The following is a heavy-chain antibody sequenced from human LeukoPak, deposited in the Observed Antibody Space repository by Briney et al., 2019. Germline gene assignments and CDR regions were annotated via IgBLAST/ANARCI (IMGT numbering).Heavy chain of an antibody. Sequence: GGSLRLSCAASGFTFSSYRMNWVRQAPGKGLEWVSSISSSSSYIYYADSVKGRFTISRDNAKNSLYLQMNSLRAEDTAVYYCARDRERFLEPRRGGWFDPWGQGTLVTVSS. D-gene: IGHD3-3*01. CDR1: GFTFSSYR. J-gene: IGHJ5*02. CDR2: ISSSSSYI. CDR3: ARDRERFLEPRRGGWFDP. V-gene: IGHV3-21*01.